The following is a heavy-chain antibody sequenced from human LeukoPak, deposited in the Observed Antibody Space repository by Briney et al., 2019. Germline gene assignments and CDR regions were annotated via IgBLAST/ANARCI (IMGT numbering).Heavy chain of an antibody. D-gene: IGHD3-9*01. Sequence: PGGSLRLSCAASGFTFSSYGMSWVRQAPGKGLEWVSAISGSGGSTYYADSVKGRFTISRDNSKNTLYLQMNSPRAEDTAVYYCAKDWDDILTGYYHPYDAFDIWGQGTMVTVSS. CDR3: AKDWDDILTGYYHPYDAFDI. CDR1: GFTFSSYG. CDR2: ISGSGGST. J-gene: IGHJ3*02. V-gene: IGHV3-23*01.